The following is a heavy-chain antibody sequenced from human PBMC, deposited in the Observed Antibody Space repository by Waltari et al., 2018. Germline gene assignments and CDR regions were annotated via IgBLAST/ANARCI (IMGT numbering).Heavy chain of an antibody. Sequence: VQVVESGGGVLQPGASLRLSCETSGLLFSLHGVHWVRQAPGRGLEWVGVIWYDGSATFYADSVRGRFTISRDNAKNTLYLQMNTLTAEDAGMYYCARDRSFWSGYHAMDVWGQGTSVTVSS. CDR2: IWYDGSAT. CDR1: GLLFSLHG. CDR3: ARDRSFWSGYHAMDV. V-gene: IGHV3-33*01. J-gene: IGHJ6*02. D-gene: IGHD3-3*01.